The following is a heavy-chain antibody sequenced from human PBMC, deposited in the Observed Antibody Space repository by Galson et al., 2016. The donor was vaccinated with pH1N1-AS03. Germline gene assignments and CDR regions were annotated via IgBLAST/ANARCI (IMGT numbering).Heavy chain of an antibody. J-gene: IGHJ4*02. CDR1: GFTFDYYA. D-gene: IGHD6-13*01. Sequence: SLRLSCAATGFTFDYYAMHWIRQRPGKGLEWVSGIRWDGATGYADSVQGRFTISRDQAKTSLYLQMTGLKIEDTALYYCVRDMGTTTAASGFWGQGILVTVSS. V-gene: IGHV3-9*01. CDR2: IRWDGAT. CDR3: VRDMGTTTAASGF.